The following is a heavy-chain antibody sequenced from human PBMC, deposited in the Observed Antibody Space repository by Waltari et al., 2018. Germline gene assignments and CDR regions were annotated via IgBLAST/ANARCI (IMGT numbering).Heavy chain of an antibody. D-gene: IGHD6-6*01. CDR3: ARAPSIAARRDAFDI. Sequence: QVQLQESGPGLVKPSETLSLTCTVSGGSISSYYWSWIRQPPGKGLEWIGYIYYSGSTNSSPSLKSRVTISVDTSKNQFSLKLSSVTAADTAVYYCARAPSIAARRDAFDIWGQGTMVTVSS. V-gene: IGHV4-59*01. CDR1: GGSISSYY. J-gene: IGHJ3*02. CDR2: IYYSGST.